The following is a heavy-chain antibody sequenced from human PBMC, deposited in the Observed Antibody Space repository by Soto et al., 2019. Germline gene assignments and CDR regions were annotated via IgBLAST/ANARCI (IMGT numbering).Heavy chain of an antibody. Sequence: GGSLRLSCAASGFTFSSYGMHWVRQAPGKGLEWVAVIWYDGSNKYYADSVKGRFTISRDNSKNTLYLQMNSLRAEDTAVYYCASDHPSHYYDSSGYYPSFDYWGQGTLVTVSS. D-gene: IGHD3-22*01. CDR3: ASDHPSHYYDSSGYYPSFDY. CDR2: IWYDGSNK. J-gene: IGHJ4*02. CDR1: GFTFSSYG. V-gene: IGHV3-33*01.